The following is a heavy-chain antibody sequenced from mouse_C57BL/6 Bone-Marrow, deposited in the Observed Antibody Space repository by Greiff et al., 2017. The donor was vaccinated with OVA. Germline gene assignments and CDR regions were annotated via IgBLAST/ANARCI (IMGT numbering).Heavy chain of an antibody. Sequence: QVQLQQPGAELVKPGASVKLSCKASGYTFTSYWMQWVKQRPGQGLEWIGEIDPSDSYTNYNQKFKGKATLTVDTTSSTAYMQLSSLTSEDSAVYYCARGTCGGQGTLVTVSA. J-gene: IGHJ3*01. CDR1: GYTFTSYW. V-gene: IGHV1-50*01. CDR3: ARGTC. CDR2: IDPSDSYT. D-gene: IGHD3-3*01.